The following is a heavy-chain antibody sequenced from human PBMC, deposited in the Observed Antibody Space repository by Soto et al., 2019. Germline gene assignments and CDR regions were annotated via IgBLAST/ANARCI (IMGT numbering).Heavy chain of an antibody. D-gene: IGHD6-13*01. CDR3: ARDHRIAAAATGYYYYYMDV. V-gene: IGHV3-64*01. J-gene: IGHJ6*03. CDR2: ISSNGGST. CDR1: GFTFSSYA. Sequence: GGSLRLSCAASGFTFSSYAMHWVRQAPGKGLEYVSAISSNGGSTYYANSVKGRFTISRDNSKNTLYLQMGSLRAEDMAVYYCARDHRIAAAATGYYYYYMDVWGKGTTVTVSS.